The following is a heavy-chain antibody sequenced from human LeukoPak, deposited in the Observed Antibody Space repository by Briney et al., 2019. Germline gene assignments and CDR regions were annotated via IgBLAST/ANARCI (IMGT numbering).Heavy chain of an antibody. V-gene: IGHV3-21*01. CDR1: GITFRSYN. Sequence: PGGSLRLSCVVSGITFRSYNRNWVRQAPGKGLEWVSSISSSSSYIYYADSVKGRFTISRDNAKNSLFVQMNSLRAEDTAVYYCAGPDYYRFDYWGQGTLVTVSS. CDR3: AGPDYYRFDY. J-gene: IGHJ4*02. D-gene: IGHD2-21*02. CDR2: ISSSSSYI.